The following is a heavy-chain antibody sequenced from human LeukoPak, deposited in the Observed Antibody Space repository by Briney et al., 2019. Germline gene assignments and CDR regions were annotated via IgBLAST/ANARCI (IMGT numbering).Heavy chain of an antibody. CDR3: ARDHTVDGLVFDY. D-gene: IGHD6-19*01. V-gene: IGHV3-74*01. CDR1: GFTFSSYW. CDR2: ISSDGSST. Sequence: PGGSLRLSCAASGFTFSSYWMHWVRQGPGKGLMWVSRISSDGSSTSYADSVKGRFSISRDNAKNSLHLQMNSLRAEDTAVYYCARDHTVDGLVFDYWGQGILVTVSS. J-gene: IGHJ4*02.